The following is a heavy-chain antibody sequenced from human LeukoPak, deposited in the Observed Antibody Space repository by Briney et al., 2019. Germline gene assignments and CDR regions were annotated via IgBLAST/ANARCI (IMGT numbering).Heavy chain of an antibody. CDR1: GFTVSSNY. J-gene: IGHJ3*02. D-gene: IGHD2-2*01. CDR3: ASAPHIVVVPAASDAFDI. Sequence: GGSLRLSCAASGFTVSSNYMSWVRQAPGKGLEWVSVIYSGGSTYYTDSVKGRFTISRDNSKNTLYLQMNSLRAEDTAVYYCASAPHIVVVPAASDAFDIWGQGTMVTVSS. CDR2: IYSGGST. V-gene: IGHV3-53*05.